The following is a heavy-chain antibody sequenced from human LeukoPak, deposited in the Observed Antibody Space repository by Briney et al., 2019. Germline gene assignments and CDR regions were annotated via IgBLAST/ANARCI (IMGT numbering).Heavy chain of an antibody. V-gene: IGHV4-34*01. CDR2: INHSGST. CDR3: ARESGMSFDY. J-gene: IGHJ4*02. D-gene: IGHD1-26*01. Sequence: PSETLSLTCAVYGGSFGGYYWTWIRPPPGKGLEWIGEINHSGSTNYNPSLKSRVTISVDTSKNQFSLKLSSVTAADTAVYYCARESGMSFDYWGQGTLVTVSS. CDR1: GGSFGGYY.